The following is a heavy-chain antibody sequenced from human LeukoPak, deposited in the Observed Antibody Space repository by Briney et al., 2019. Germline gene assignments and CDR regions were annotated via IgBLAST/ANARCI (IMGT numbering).Heavy chain of an antibody. V-gene: IGHV3-21*01. CDR1: GFTSCSYS. CDR3: ARDILYSSSWYDY. Sequence: RGCLRLSSAPSGFTSCSYSMNWVRQAPRRGLEGGSGISSSSGYIYYADSVKGRFTISRDNAKNSLYLQMNSRRAEDTAVDFCARDILYSSSWYDYWGQGTLVTVSS. CDR2: ISSSSGYI. J-gene: IGHJ4*02. D-gene: IGHD6-13*01.